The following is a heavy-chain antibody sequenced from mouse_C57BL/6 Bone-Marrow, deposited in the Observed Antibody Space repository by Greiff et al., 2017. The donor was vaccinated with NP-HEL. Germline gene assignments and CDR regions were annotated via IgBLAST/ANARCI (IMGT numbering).Heavy chain of an antibody. J-gene: IGHJ2*01. CDR1: GYTFTSYW. Sequence: QVQLKQPGAELVKPGASVKMSCKASGYTFTSYWITWVKQRPGQGLEWIGDIYPGSGSTNYNEKFKSKATLTVDTSSSTAYMQLSSLTSEDSAVYYCARESYSNYGWYFDYWGQGTTLTVSS. V-gene: IGHV1-55*01. D-gene: IGHD2-5*01. CDR3: ARESYSNYGWYFDY. CDR2: IYPGSGST.